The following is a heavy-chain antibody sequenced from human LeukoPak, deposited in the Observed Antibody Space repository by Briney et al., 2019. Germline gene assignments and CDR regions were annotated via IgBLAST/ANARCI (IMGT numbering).Heavy chain of an antibody. CDR3: ARHSNYYDSSGYYYDY. CDR1: GGTFSSYA. V-gene: IGHV1-69*04. D-gene: IGHD3-22*01. Sequence: SVKVSCKASGGTFSSYAISWVRQAPGQGLEWMGRIIPIFGIANYAQKFQGRATITADKSTSTAYMELSSLRSEDTAVYYCARHSNYYDSSGYYYDYWGQGTLVTVSS. J-gene: IGHJ4*02. CDR2: IIPIFGIA.